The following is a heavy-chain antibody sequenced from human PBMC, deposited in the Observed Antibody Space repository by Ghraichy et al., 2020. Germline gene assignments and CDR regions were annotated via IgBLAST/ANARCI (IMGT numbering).Heavy chain of an antibody. Sequence: ETLSLTCTVSGGSISSYYWNWIRQPPGRGLEWIGYIYYNGNTNYNPSLKSRVTISKDTSNNQFSLRLSSVTAADMAVYYCARGLNSGHYYYYYYMDVWGKGTTVTVSS. D-gene: IGHD1-26*01. J-gene: IGHJ6*03. V-gene: IGHV4-59*01. CDR3: ARGLNSGHYYYYYYMDV. CDR1: GGSISSYY. CDR2: IYYNGNT.